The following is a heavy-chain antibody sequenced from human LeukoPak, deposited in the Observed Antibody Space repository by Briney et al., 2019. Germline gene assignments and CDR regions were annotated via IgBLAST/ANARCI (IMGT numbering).Heavy chain of an antibody. J-gene: IGHJ5*02. V-gene: IGHV1-69*01. D-gene: IGHD3-3*01. CDR3: ARGLYDFWSGRNWFDP. CDR2: IIPIFGTA. Sequence: SVKASCKASGGTFSSYAISWVRQAPGQGLEWMGGIIPIFGTANYAQKFQGRVTITADESTSTAYMELSSLRSEDTAVYYCARGLYDFWSGRNWFDPWGQGTLVTVSS. CDR1: GGTFSSYA.